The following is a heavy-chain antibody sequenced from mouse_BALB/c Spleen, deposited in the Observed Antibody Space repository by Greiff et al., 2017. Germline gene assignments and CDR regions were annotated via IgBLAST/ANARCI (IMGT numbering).Heavy chain of an antibody. Sequence: DVKLVESGGGLVKPGGSLKLSCAASGFTFSDYYMYWVRQTPEKRLEWVATISDGGSYTYYPDSVKGRFTISRDNAKNNLYLQMSSLKSEDTAMYYCARERDGYAMDYWGQGTSVTVSS. CDR1: GFTFSDYY. CDR3: ARERDGYAMDY. V-gene: IGHV5-4*02. D-gene: IGHD2-3*01. CDR2: ISDGGSYT. J-gene: IGHJ4*01.